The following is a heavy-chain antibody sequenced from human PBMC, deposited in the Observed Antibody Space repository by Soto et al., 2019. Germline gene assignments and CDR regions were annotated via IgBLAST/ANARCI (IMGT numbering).Heavy chain of an antibody. V-gene: IGHV3-74*01. D-gene: IGHD1-1*01. J-gene: IGHJ4*02. CDR1: GFTFSMYW. CDR3: TRGPRSTSTGTGAF. Sequence: VGSLRLSCAASGFTFSMYWMHWVRQVPGKGPEWVSRINDDGISTNYADSVKGRFTISRDNAKNTLYLQMNALRVEDTAVYYCTRGPRSTSTGTGAFWGQGTLVTVSS. CDR2: INDDGIST.